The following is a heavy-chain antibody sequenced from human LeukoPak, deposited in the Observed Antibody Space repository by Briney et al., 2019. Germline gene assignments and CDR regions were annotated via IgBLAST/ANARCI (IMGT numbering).Heavy chain of an antibody. CDR2: INPNSGGT. D-gene: IGHD3-10*01. V-gene: IGHV1-2*02. CDR1: GYTFTSYY. CDR3: ARVVGGNYYGSETDDY. J-gene: IGHJ4*02. Sequence: AASVKVSCKASGYTFTSYYMHWVRQAPGQGLEWMGWINPNSGGTNYAQKFQGRVTMTRDTSISTAYMELSRLRSDDTAVYYCARVVGGNYYGSETDDYWGQGTLVTVSS.